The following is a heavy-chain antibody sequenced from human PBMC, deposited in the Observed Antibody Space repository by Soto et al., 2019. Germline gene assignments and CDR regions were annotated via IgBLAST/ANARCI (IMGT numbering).Heavy chain of an antibody. D-gene: IGHD3-3*01. CDR1: GFTFSSYA. CDR2: ISGSGGST. J-gene: IGHJ5*02. V-gene: IGHV3-23*01. Sequence: PGGSLRLSCAASGFTFSSYAMSWVRQAPGKGLEWVSAISGSGGSTYYADSVKGRFTISRDNSKNTLYLQMNSLRAEDTAVYYCAKVIVRSITIFGVVPFDPWGQGTLVTVSS. CDR3: AKVIVRSITIFGVVPFDP.